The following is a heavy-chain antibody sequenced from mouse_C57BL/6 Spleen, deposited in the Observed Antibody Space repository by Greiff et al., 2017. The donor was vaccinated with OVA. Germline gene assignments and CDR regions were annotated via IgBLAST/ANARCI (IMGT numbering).Heavy chain of an antibody. CDR1: GYTFTSYW. CDR3: ARKGQLRPWAY. Sequence: QVQLQQPGAELVKPGASVKLSCKASGYTFTSYWMQWVKQRPGQGLEWIGEIDPSDSYTNYNQKFKGKATLTVDTSSSTAYMQRSSLTSEDAAVDYSARKGQLRPWAYWGQGTLVTVSA. V-gene: IGHV1-50*01. D-gene: IGHD3-2*02. J-gene: IGHJ3*01. CDR2: IDPSDSYT.